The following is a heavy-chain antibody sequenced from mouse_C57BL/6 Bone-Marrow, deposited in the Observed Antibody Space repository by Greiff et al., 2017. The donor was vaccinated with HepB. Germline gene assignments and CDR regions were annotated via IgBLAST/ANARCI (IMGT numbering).Heavy chain of an antibody. Sequence: VKLVESGAELVKPGASVKISCKASGYAFSSYWMNWVKQRPGKGLEWIGQIYPGDGDTNYNGKFKGKATLTADKSSSTAYMQLSSLTSEDSAVYFCARKITTVVANFDVWGTGTTVTVSS. CDR3: ARKITTVVANFDV. CDR1: GYAFSSYW. J-gene: IGHJ1*03. CDR2: IYPGDGDT. V-gene: IGHV1-80*01. D-gene: IGHD1-1*01.